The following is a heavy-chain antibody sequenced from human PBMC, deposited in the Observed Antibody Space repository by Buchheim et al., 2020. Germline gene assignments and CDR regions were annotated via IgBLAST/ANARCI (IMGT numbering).Heavy chain of an antibody. CDR2: INHSGST. Sequence: QVQLQQWGAGLLKPSETLSLTCAVYGGSFSGYYWSWIRQPPGKGLEWIGEINHSGSTNYNPSLKSRVTISVDTSKNQFSLKLSSVTAADTAVYYCARRSGRRKYCYYYYMDVWGKGT. V-gene: IGHV4-34*01. D-gene: IGHD3-10*01. J-gene: IGHJ6*03. CDR1: GGSFSGYY. CDR3: ARRSGRRKYCYYYYMDV.